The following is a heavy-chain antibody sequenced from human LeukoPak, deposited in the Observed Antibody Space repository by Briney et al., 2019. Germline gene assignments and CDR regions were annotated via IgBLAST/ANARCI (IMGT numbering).Heavy chain of an antibody. V-gene: IGHV1-18*01. D-gene: IGHD1-26*01. CDR1: GYTFTSYG. CDR2: INTYNGNT. J-gene: IGHJ3*02. CDR3: ARSDAWEPRAFDI. Sequence: ASVKVSCKASGYTFTSYGISWVRQAPGQGLEWMGWINTYNGNTNYAQKLQGRVTMTTDTSTSTAYTELRSLRSDDTAVYYCARSDAWEPRAFDIWGQGTMVTVSS.